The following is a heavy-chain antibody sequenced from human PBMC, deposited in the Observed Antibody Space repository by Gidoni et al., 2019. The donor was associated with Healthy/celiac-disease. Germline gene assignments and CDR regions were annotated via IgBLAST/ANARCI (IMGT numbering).Heavy chain of an antibody. V-gene: IGHV3-30*18. D-gene: IGHD2-8*01. CDR2: ISYDGGNE. Sequence: QVQLVESGGGVVQPGRSLRLSCAASGFAFSNYGMHWVRQAPGKGLEWVAIISYDGGNEYYADSVKGRFTISRDNSKRTLDLQMNSLRAEDTAVYYCAKDLRSLCSRGICYGGAVYYYALDVWGQGTTVTVSS. CDR1: GFAFSNYG. CDR3: AKDLRSLCSRGICYGGAVYYYALDV. J-gene: IGHJ6*02.